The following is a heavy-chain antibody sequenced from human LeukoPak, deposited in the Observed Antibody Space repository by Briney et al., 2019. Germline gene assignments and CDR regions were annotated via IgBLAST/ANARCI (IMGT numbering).Heavy chain of an antibody. V-gene: IGHV3-21*01. J-gene: IGHJ4*02. CDR1: GFTFSSYS. CDR3: ARDREPHCSGGGCSSFDY. Sequence: SGGSLRLSCAASGFTFSSYSMNWVRQAPGRGLEWVSSISGSSSYIYYADSVKGRFTISRDNAKNSLYLQMNSLRAEDTAVYYCARDREPHCSGGGCSSFDYWGQGTLATVSS. CDR2: ISGSSSYI. D-gene: IGHD2-15*01.